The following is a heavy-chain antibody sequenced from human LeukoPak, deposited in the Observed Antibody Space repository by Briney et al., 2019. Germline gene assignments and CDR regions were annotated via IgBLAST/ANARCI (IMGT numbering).Heavy chain of an antibody. V-gene: IGHV4-34*01. CDR1: GGSFSGYY. D-gene: IGHD4-17*01. Sequence: SETLSLTCAVYGGSFSGYYWSWIRQPPGKGLEWIGEINHSGSTNYNPSLKSRVTISVDTSKNQFSLKLSSVTAADTAVYYCARGTSGYGDYVWLNYFDYWGQGTLVTVSS. CDR2: INHSGST. CDR3: ARGTSGYGDYVWLNYFDY. J-gene: IGHJ4*02.